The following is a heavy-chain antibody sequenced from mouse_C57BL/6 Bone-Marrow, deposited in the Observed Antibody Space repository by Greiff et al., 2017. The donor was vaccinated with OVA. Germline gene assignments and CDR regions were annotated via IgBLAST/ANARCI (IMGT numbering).Heavy chain of an antibody. J-gene: IGHJ2*01. CDR3: ASSNWVDY. V-gene: IGHV1-7*01. CDR2: INPSSGYT. CDR1: GYTFTSYW. Sequence: VQLQQSGAELAKPGASVKLSCKASGYTFTSYWMHWVKQRPGQGLEWIGYINPSSGYTKYNQKFNDKATLTADKSSSTAYMQLSSLTYEDAAVYYGASSNWVDYWGQGTTLTVSS. D-gene: IGHD4-1*01.